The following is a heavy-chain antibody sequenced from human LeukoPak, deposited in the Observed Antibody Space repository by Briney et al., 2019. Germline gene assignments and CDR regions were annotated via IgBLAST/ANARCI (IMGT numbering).Heavy chain of an antibody. CDR3: ARGACSGGSCYLDY. CDR2: ISTYNDNT. CDR1: GYTFTSYG. V-gene: IGHV1-18*01. D-gene: IGHD2-15*01. Sequence: ASVKVSCKASGYTFTSYGISWVRQAPGQGLEWMGWISTYNDNTNYAQKLQGRVTMTTDTSTSTAYMELRSLRSDDAAVYYCARGACSGGSCYLDYWGQGTLVTVSS. J-gene: IGHJ4*02.